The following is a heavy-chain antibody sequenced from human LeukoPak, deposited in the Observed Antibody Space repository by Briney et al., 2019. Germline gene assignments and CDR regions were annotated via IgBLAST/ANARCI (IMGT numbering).Heavy chain of an antibody. Sequence: SVKVSCKASGGTLSSYGITWVRQAPGQRLEWMGGVIPILATSNYAEKFQGRVTITADESTSTAYMELSSLRSEDTAVYYCARVTPDYSRWFDPWGQGTLVTVSS. J-gene: IGHJ5*02. V-gene: IGHV1-69*13. CDR1: GGTLSSYG. D-gene: IGHD2-15*01. CDR2: VIPILATS. CDR3: ARVTPDYSRWFDP.